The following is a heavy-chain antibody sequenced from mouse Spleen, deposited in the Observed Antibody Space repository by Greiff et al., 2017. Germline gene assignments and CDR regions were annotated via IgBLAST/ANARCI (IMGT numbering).Heavy chain of an antibody. J-gene: IGHJ4*01. CDR2: IRSKSSNYAT. V-gene: IGHV10-3*01. CDR1: GFTFNTYA. Sequence: GGGLVQPKGSLKLSCAASGFTFNTYAMHWVRLAPGKGLEWVARIRSKSSNYATYYADSVKDRFTISRDDSQSMLYLQMNNLKTEDTAMYYCVREFDGYYGDYYAMDYWGQGTSVTVSS. D-gene: IGHD2-3*01. CDR3: VREFDGYYGDYYAMDY.